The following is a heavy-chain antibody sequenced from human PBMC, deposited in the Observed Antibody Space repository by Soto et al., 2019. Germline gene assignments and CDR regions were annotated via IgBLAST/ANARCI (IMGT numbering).Heavy chain of an antibody. D-gene: IGHD5-12*01. CDR3: ARGGWMATITRAIDY. J-gene: IGHJ4*02. V-gene: IGHV4-34*01. CDR2: INHSGST. CDR1: GGSFSGYY. Sequence: PSETLSLTCAVYGGSFSGYYWSWIRQPPGKGLEWIGEINHSGSTNYNPSLKSRVTISVDTSKNQFSLKLSSVTAADTAVYYCARGGWMATITRAIDYWGQGTLVTVSS.